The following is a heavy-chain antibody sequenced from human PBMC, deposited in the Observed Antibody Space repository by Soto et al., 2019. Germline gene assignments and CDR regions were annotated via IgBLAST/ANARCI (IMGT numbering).Heavy chain of an antibody. Sequence: QVQLVQSADEVKKPGASVKVSCKSSGYSFSSHGISWVRQAPGRGLEWVGWIRTHNGDAKHGPKLQGRLTLTTDISTNTVYMQLGSLASDDTAVYYCAREVTSYFAFWGRGTLVTVSS. V-gene: IGHV1-18*01. CDR1: GYSFSSHG. J-gene: IGHJ2*01. CDR3: AREVTSYFAF. CDR2: IRTHNGDA.